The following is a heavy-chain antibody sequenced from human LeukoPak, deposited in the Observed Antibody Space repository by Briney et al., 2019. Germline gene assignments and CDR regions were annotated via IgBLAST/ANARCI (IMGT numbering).Heavy chain of an antibody. D-gene: IGHD6-19*01. V-gene: IGHV4-34*01. Sequence: SETLSLTCTVSGGSISSYYWSWIRQPPGKGLEWIGEINHSGSTNYNPSLKSRVTISVDTSKNQFSLKLSSVTAADTAVYYCARGRYSSGWRYFDYWGQGTLVTVSS. CDR2: INHSGST. CDR3: ARGRYSSGWRYFDY. CDR1: GGSISSYY. J-gene: IGHJ4*02.